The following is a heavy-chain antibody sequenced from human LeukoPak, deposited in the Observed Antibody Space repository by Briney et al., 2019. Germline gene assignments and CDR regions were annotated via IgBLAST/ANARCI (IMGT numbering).Heavy chain of an antibody. CDR1: GFTVSSNY. V-gene: IGHV3-53*01. CDR3: AREVAVAGTGYNWFDP. CDR2: IYSGGST. J-gene: IGHJ5*02. Sequence: GGSLRLSCAASGFTVSSNYMSWVRQAPGKGLDWVSVIYSGGSTYYADSVKGRFTISRDNSKNTLYLQMNSLRAEDTAVYYCAREVAVAGTGYNWFDPWGQGTLVTVSS. D-gene: IGHD6-19*01.